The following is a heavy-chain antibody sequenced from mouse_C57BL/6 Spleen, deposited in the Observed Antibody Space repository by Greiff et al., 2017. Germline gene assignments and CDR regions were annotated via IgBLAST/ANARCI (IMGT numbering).Heavy chain of an antibody. CDR1: GYTFTSYG. CDR2: IYPRSGNT. Sequence: QVHVKQSGAELARPGASVKLSCKASGYTFTSYGISWVKQRTGQGLEWIGEIYPRSGNTYYNEKFKGKATLTADKSSSTAYMELRSLTSEDSAVYFCARADGYYTSDYWGQGTTLTVSS. CDR3: ARADGYYTSDY. D-gene: IGHD2-3*01. J-gene: IGHJ2*01. V-gene: IGHV1-81*01.